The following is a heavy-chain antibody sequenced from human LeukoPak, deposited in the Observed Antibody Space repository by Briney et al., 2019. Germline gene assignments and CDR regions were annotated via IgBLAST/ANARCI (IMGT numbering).Heavy chain of an antibody. Sequence: SETLSLTCTVSGGSISSYYWSWIRQPAGKGLEWIGYIYYSGSTNYNPSLKSRVTISVDTSKNQFSLKLSSVTAADTAVYYCARDTYYYDSSGYPNWYFDLWGRGTLVTVSS. CDR1: GGSISSYY. J-gene: IGHJ2*01. V-gene: IGHV4-59*01. D-gene: IGHD3-22*01. CDR2: IYYSGST. CDR3: ARDTYYYDSSGYPNWYFDL.